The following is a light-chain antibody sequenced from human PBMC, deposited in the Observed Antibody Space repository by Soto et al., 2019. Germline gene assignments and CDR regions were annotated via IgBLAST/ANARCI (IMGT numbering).Light chain of an antibody. CDR1: ESVDFH. V-gene: IGKV3-20*01. J-gene: IGKJ5*01. CDR3: QHYVSPPIT. Sequence: VLTQSPATLSVSPGERATLSCRASESVDFHLAWYQQKPGQAPRLLVYGASSRATGISDRFSGSGSGTDFTLTISRLEPEDFAVYYCQHYVSPPITFGQGTRLEIK. CDR2: GAS.